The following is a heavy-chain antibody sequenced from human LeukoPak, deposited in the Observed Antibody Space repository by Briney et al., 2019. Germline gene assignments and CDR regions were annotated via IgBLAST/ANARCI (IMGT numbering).Heavy chain of an antibody. CDR2: ISSSSSYI. Sequence: GGSLRVSCVGTGFTSSTYRMNWVRQALGKGLEWVSSISSSSSYIYYADSVKGRITISRDNAKNSLYLQMNSLRVEDTAVYYCARDKDVYFDYWGQGTLVTVSS. V-gene: IGHV3-21*01. CDR1: GFTSSTYR. J-gene: IGHJ4*02. CDR3: ARDKDVYFDY.